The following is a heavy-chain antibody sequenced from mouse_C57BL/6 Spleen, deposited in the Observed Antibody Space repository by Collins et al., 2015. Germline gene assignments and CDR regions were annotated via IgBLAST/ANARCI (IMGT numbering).Heavy chain of an antibody. Sequence: QVQLQQPGTELVKPGASVKLSCKASGYTFTSYWIHWVKQRPGQGLEWIGNINPSNGGSNYNEKFRSKATLTVDKSSSTAYMQLSSLTSEDSAVYYCAREGLLRYMDYWGQGTSVTVSP. CDR3: AREGLLRYMDY. CDR2: INPSNGGS. V-gene: IGHV1-53*01. J-gene: IGHJ4*01. CDR1: GYTFTSYW. D-gene: IGHD1-1*01.